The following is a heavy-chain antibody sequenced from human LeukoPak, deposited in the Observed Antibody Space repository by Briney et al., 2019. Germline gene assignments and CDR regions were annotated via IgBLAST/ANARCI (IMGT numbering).Heavy chain of an antibody. CDR2: ISGSGGST. Sequence: PGGSLRLSCAASGFTFSSYAMSWVRQAPGKGLEWVSAISGSGGSTYYADSVKGRFTISRDNSKNTLYLQMNSLRAEDTAVYYCARDRKPYGGKLGWFDPWGQGTLVTVSS. D-gene: IGHD2-15*01. J-gene: IGHJ5*02. CDR1: GFTFSSYA. V-gene: IGHV3-23*01. CDR3: ARDRKPYGGKLGWFDP.